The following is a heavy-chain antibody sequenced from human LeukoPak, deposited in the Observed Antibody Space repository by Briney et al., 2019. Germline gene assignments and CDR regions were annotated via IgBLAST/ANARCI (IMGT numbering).Heavy chain of an antibody. V-gene: IGHV1-69*06. CDR3: ARSRPSGFIDYWDY. CDR1: DGTFNSYA. CDR2: IIPIFGTA. Sequence: SVTASCKASDGTFNSYAISWVRQAPGQGREWMGRIIPIFGTANYAQKFLGRVTITADKSTSTVYMELSSLRSEDTAVYYCARSRPSGFIDYWDYWGQGTLVTVSS. J-gene: IGHJ4*02. D-gene: IGHD4/OR15-4a*01.